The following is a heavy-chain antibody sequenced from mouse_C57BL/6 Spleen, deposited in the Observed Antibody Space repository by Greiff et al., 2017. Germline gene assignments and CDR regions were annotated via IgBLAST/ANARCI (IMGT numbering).Heavy chain of an antibody. CDR2: IYPSDSET. J-gene: IGHJ3*01. CDR3: ARSVAEAWFAY. V-gene: IGHV1-61*01. Sequence: QVQLQQPGAELVRPGSSVKLSCKASGYPFTSYWMDWVKQRPGQGLEWIGNIYPSDSETKYNQKFKDKATLTVDKYSSTAYMQLNSLTSEDSAVYYCARSVAEAWFAYWGQGTLVTVSA. CDR1: GYPFTSYW.